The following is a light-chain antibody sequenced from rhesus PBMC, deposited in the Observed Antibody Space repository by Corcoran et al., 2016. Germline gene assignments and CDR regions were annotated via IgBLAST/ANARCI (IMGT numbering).Light chain of an antibody. J-gene: IGKJ3*01. CDR2: DAS. Sequence: DIQMTQSPSSLSASVGDRVTITCRASKGISNYLSWYQQKPGKAPNLLIYDASTLQSGFPSRFSGSGSGTDFTINISSLQPEDFATYYCLQYNSDPFTFGPGTKLDIK. CDR3: LQYNSDPFT. V-gene: IGKV1-43*02. CDR1: KGISNY.